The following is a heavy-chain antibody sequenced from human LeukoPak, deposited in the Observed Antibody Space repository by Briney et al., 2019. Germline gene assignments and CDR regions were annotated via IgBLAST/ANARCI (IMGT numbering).Heavy chain of an antibody. Sequence: GESLKISCKGSGYSFTSYWISWVRQMPGKGLEWMGRIDPSDSYNNYRPSFQGHVTISADKSISTAYLQWSSLKASDTAMYYCARGTHYYDSSGYYVYWGQGTLVTVSS. CDR1: GYSFTSYW. D-gene: IGHD3-22*01. V-gene: IGHV5-10-1*01. CDR2: IDPSDSYN. J-gene: IGHJ4*02. CDR3: ARGTHYYDSSGYYVY.